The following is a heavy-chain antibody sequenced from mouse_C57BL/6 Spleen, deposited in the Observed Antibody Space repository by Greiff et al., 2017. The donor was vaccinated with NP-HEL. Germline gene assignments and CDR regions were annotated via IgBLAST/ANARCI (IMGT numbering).Heavy chain of an antibody. CDR1: GYTFTSYD. CDR3: ARIGGIPYWYFDV. CDR2: IYPRDGST. Sequence: QVQLQQSGPELVKPGASVKLSCKASGYTFTSYDINWVKQRPGQGLEWIGWIYPRDGSTKYNEKFKGKATLTVDTSSSTAYMELHSLTSEDSAVYFCARIGGIPYWYFDVWGTGTTVTVSS. V-gene: IGHV1-85*01. J-gene: IGHJ1*03.